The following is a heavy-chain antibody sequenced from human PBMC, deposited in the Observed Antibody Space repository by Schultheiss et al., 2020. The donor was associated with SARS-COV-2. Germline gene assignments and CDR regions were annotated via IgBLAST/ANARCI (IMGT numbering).Heavy chain of an antibody. Sequence: SVKVSCKASGGTFSSYAISWVRQAPGQGLEWMGGIIPILGIANYAQKFQGRVTITADKSTSTAYMELSSLRSEDTAVYYCARGELAYYYYYGMDVWGQGTTVTVSS. J-gene: IGHJ6*02. CDR2: IIPILGIA. D-gene: IGHD3-10*01. CDR1: GGTFSSYA. V-gene: IGHV1-69*10. CDR3: ARGELAYYYYYGMDV.